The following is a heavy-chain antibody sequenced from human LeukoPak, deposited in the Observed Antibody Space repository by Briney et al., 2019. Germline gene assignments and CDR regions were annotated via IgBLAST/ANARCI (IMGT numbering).Heavy chain of an antibody. V-gene: IGHV3-9*01. D-gene: IGHD4-23*01. CDR2: ISWNSGFI. CDR3: ARDYGGSSPFDY. J-gene: IGHJ4*02. CDR1: GFTFGDYA. Sequence: GGSLRLSCSATGFTFGDYAMHWVRQAPGKGLEWVSGISWNSGFIDYADSVKGRFTISRDNAKNSLYLHMNSLRAEDTAVYYCARDYGGSSPFDYWGQGTLVTVSS.